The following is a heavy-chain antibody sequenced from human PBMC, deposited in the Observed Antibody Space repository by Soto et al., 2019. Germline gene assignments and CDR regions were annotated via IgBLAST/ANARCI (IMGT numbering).Heavy chain of an antibody. CDR3: ARSPQYYTPGSSPFDY. V-gene: IGHV4-38-2*01. J-gene: IGHJ4*03. D-gene: IGHD3-3*01. CDR2: IYDSGTT. CDR1: SYVIESGHY. Sequence: SETLSLTCVVSSYVIESGHYWGWVRQPPGKGLEWVGSIYDSGTTYYDPSLRSRVTISADTSKNQFSLSLTSVTAADTAVYYCARSPQYYTPGSSPFDYWGPGTMVTVSS.